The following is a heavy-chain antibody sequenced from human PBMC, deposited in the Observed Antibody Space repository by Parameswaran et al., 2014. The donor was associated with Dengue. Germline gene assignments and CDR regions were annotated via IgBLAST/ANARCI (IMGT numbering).Heavy chain of an antibody. V-gene: IGHV4-39*01. J-gene: IGHJ5*02. D-gene: IGHD5-18*01. CDR2: IYYSGST. Sequence: WIRQPPGKGLEWIGSIYYSGSTYYNPSLKSRVTISVDTSKNQFSLKLSSVTAADTAVYYCARRRYSYSYGYNWFDPWGQGTLVTVSS. CDR3: ARRRYSYSYGYNWFDP.